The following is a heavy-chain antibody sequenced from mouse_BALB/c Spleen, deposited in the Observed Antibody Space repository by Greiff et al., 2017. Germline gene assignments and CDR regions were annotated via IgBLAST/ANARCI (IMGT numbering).Heavy chain of an antibody. CDR1: GFTFSSFG. V-gene: IGHV5-17*02. CDR2: ISSGSSTI. Sequence: EVQGVESGGGLVQPGGSRKLSCAASGFTFSSFGMHWVRQAPEKGLEWVAYISSGSSTIYYADTVKGRFTISRDNPKNTLFLQMTSLRSEDTAMYYCASPAFDYWGQGTTLTVSS. J-gene: IGHJ2*01. CDR3: ASPAFDY.